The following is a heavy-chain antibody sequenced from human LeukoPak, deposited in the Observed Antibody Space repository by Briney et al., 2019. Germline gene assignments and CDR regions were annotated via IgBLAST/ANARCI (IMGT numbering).Heavy chain of an antibody. V-gene: IGHV3-7*01. CDR1: GFTFSDSW. CDR3: ATYTHWVAGDV. CDR2: MNQDGSEK. J-gene: IGHJ6*02. D-gene: IGHD3-16*01. Sequence: GGSLRLSCAASGFTFSDSWMSWVRQALGKGLEWGANMNQDGSEKDYVDSVKGRFTISRDNARNSLYLQMRSLRAEDTAVYYCATYTHWVAGDVWGQGTTVTVSS.